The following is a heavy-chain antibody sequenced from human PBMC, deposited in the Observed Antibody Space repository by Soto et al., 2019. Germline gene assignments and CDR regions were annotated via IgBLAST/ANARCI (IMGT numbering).Heavy chain of an antibody. CDR2: ITSDSSTR. CDR3: ARDPDGIILFDY. V-gene: IGHV3-48*02. J-gene: IGHJ4*02. Sequence: PGGSLRLSCAVSGFTFSSFGMNWVRQAPGKGLEWISYITSDSSTRHYADFVKGRFTISRDNAKNSLYLQMNSLRDEDTAVYFCARDPDGIILFDYWGQGTQVIVSS. D-gene: IGHD3-10*01. CDR1: GFTFSSFG.